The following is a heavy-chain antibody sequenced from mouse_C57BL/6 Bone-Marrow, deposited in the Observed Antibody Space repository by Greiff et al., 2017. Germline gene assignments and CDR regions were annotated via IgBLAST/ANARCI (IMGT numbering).Heavy chain of an antibody. CDR1: GYTFTSYG. Sequence: QVHVKQSGAELARPGASVKLSCKASGYTFTSYGISWVKQRTGQGLEWIGEIYPRSGNTYYNEKFKGKATLTVDKSSSTAYMELRSLTSEDAAVYFCAFQLTPYDYWGQGTTLTVSS. V-gene: IGHV1-81*01. CDR2: IYPRSGNT. CDR3: AFQLTPYDY. D-gene: IGHD3-3*01. J-gene: IGHJ2*01.